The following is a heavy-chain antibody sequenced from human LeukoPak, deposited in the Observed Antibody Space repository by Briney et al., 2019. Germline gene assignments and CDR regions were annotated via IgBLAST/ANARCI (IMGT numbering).Heavy chain of an antibody. V-gene: IGHV1-18*01. CDR1: GYTFTSYG. CDR2: ISAYNGNT. J-gene: IGHJ5*02. D-gene: IGHD3-3*01. CDR3: AILIDFWSGYYANWFDP. Sequence: ASVKVSCKASGYTFTSYGISWVRQAPGQGLEWMGWISAYNGNTNYAQKLQGRVTMTTDTSTSTAYMELMSLGSDDTAVYYCAILIDFWSGYYANWFDPWGQGTLVTVSS.